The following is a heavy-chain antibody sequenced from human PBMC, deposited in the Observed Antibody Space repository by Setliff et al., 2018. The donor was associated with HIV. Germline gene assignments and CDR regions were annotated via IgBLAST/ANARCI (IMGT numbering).Heavy chain of an antibody. V-gene: IGHV3-15*06. D-gene: IGHD2-21*01. J-gene: IGHJ4*02. CDR3: TTGTRLVD. CDR1: GFTFRNAW. Sequence: AGGSLRLSCAATGFTFRNAWMSWVRQAPGKGLEWVGRIKSKSDGGAVHYAAPVKGRFTISRDDSKNTLYLQMNSLKIEDTAVYYCTTGTRLVDWGQGALVTVSS. CDR2: IKSKSDGGAV.